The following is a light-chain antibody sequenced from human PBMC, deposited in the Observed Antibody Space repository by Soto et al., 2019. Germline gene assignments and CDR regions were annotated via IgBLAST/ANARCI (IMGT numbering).Light chain of an antibody. CDR3: QQSYSTLLWT. CDR1: QSISSY. CDR2: AAS. V-gene: IGKV1-39*01. J-gene: IGKJ1*01. Sequence: DIQMTQSPSSLSASVGDRVTITCRASQSISSYLNWYQQKPGKAPQLLIYAASSLQSGVPSRFSGSGSGTDFTLTISSLQPEDFATYYCQQSYSTLLWTFGQGTKVEIK.